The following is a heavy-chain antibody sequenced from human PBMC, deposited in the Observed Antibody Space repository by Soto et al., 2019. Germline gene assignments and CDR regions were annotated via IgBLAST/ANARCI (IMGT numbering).Heavy chain of an antibody. V-gene: IGHV1-18*01. CDR2: ISAYNGNT. J-gene: IGHJ3*02. Sequence: QVQLVQSGAEVKKPGASVKVSCKASGYTFTSYGISWVRQAPGQGLEWMGWISAYNGNTNYAQKLQGRVTMTTDTSTSTAYMELRSLRSDDTAVYYCARTQAYTMIVVVTLMHDAFDIWGQGTMVTVSS. D-gene: IGHD3-22*01. CDR3: ARTQAYTMIVVVTLMHDAFDI. CDR1: GYTFTSYG.